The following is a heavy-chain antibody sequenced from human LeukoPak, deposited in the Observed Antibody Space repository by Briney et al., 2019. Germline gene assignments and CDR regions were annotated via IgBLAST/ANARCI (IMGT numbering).Heavy chain of an antibody. V-gene: IGHV3-49*03. CDR1: GGSVNNYY. D-gene: IGHD2-2*01. J-gene: IGHJ6*02. CDR3: TRGLSRAYYYNGMDV. Sequence: LSLTCTVSGGSVNNYYWSWIRQPPGKGLEWVGFIRSKVYAGTAQYAASVKGRFTISRDDSKSIAYLQMNSLKIEDTAVYYCTRGLSRAYYYNGMDVWGQGTTVTVSS. CDR2: IRSKVYAGTA.